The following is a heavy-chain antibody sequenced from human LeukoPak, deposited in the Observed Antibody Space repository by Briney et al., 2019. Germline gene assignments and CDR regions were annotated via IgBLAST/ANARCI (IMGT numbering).Heavy chain of an antibody. Sequence: PSETLSLTCTVSGGSISSSSYYWGWIRQPPGKGLEWIGSIYYSGSTYYNPSLKSRVTISVDTSKNQFSLKLSSVTAADTAVYYCARLVGTNWFDPWGQGTLVTVSS. CDR2: IYYSGST. CDR3: ARLVGTNWFDP. J-gene: IGHJ5*02. V-gene: IGHV4-39*01. CDR1: GGSISSSSYY. D-gene: IGHD1-26*01.